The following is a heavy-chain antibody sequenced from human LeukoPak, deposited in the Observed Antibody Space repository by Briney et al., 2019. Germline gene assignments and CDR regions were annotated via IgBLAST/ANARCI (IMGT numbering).Heavy chain of an antibody. V-gene: IGHV4-59*01. D-gene: IGHD5-24*01. J-gene: IGHJ4*02. CDR1: GGSISSYY. Sequence: SETLSLTCTVPGGSISSYYWSWIRQPPGKGLEWIGYIYYSGSTNYNPSLKSRVTISVDTSKNQFSLKLSSVTAADTAVYYCARGRGFDYWGQGTLVTVSS. CDR3: ARGRGFDY. CDR2: IYYSGST.